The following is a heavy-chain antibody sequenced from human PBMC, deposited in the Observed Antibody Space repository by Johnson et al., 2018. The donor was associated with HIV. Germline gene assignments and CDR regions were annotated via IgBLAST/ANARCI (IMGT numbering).Heavy chain of an antibody. J-gene: IGHJ3*02. CDR1: GFTFSNYA. D-gene: IGHD1-26*01. CDR3: AKDGVVGAKRRAFDI. Sequence: QVQLVESGGGVVQPGRSLRLSCAASGFTFSNYAMHWVRQAPGKGLEWVAVISYDGSNKYYADSVKGRFTISRDNSKNTLYLQMNRLRAEDTAVYYSAKDGVVGAKRRAFDIWGQGTMVTVSS. CDR2: ISYDGSNK. V-gene: IGHV3-30*04.